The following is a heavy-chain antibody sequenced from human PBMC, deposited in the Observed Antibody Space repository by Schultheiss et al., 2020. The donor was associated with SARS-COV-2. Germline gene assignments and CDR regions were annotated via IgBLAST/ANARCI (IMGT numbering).Heavy chain of an antibody. D-gene: IGHD3/OR15-3a*01. CDR3: TTDIWTSTSLDY. J-gene: IGHJ4*02. V-gene: IGHV3-15*07. Sequence: GGSLRLSCAASGFTFSNAWMNWVRQAPGKGLEWVGHIKRKIDGGTTDYAAPVKGRFTISRDDSKNLLYVQINGLKTEDTAVYYCTTDIWTSTSLDYWGQGALVTVSS. CDR2: IKRKIDGGTT. CDR1: GFTFSNAW.